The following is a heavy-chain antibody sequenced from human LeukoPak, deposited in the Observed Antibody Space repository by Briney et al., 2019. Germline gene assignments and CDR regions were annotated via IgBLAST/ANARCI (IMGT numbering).Heavy chain of an antibody. Sequence: ALVKVSCKASGYTFTSYDINWVRQATGQGLEWMGWMNPNSGNTGYAQKFQGRVTMTRNTSISTAYMELSSLRSEDTAVYYCARGAPDSKWGYFDLWGRGTLVTVSS. CDR2: MNPNSGNT. CDR1: GYTFTSYD. CDR3: ARGAPDSKWGYFDL. J-gene: IGHJ2*01. V-gene: IGHV1-8*01. D-gene: IGHD1-26*01.